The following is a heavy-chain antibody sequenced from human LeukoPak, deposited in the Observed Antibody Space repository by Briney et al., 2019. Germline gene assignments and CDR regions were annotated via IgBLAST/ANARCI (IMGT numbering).Heavy chain of an antibody. Sequence: GGSLRLSCAASGFTVSTNYMSWVRQAPGKGLEWVSVIYSGDSTYYADSVKGRFTISRDNSKSTLYLQMDSLRAEDTAVYYCAKCGNSGCHLIDYWGQGTLVTVSS. D-gene: IGHD5-12*01. CDR2: IYSGDST. CDR3: AKCGNSGCHLIDY. J-gene: IGHJ4*02. V-gene: IGHV3-53*01. CDR1: GFTVSTNY.